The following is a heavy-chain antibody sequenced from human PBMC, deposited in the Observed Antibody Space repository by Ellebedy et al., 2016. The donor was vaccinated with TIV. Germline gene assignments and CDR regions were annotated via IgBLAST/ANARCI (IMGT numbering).Heavy chain of an antibody. CDR1: GFTFSNYA. CDR2: ISDSGVST. D-gene: IGHD3-3*01. Sequence: PGGSLRLSCAASGFTFSNYAMGWVRRAPGKGLEWVSSISDSGVSTYYADSVKGRFTISRDDSKNTVYLQLNNLTAEDTATYFCVKDTAPYYGVFDYWGQGALVTVSS. CDR3: VKDTAPYYGVFDY. J-gene: IGHJ4*02. V-gene: IGHV3-23*01.